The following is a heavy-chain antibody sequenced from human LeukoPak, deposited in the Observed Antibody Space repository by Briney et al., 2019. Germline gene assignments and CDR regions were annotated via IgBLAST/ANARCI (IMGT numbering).Heavy chain of an antibody. CDR3: ARRDYDILTGYYNGFDP. D-gene: IGHD3-9*01. CDR1: GDSISSYY. Sequence: SETLSLTCTVSGDSISSYYWSRLRQSPGKGLEWIGYIYYSGSTKYNPSLKSRLTISVDTSKNQFSLKLSSATAADTAVYYCARRDYDILTGYYNGFDPWGQGTLVTVSS. CDR2: IYYSGST. J-gene: IGHJ5*02. V-gene: IGHV4-59*01.